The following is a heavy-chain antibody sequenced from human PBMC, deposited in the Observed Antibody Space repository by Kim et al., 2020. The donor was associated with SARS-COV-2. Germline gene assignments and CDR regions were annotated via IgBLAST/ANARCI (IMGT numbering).Heavy chain of an antibody. V-gene: IGHV7-4-1*02. Sequence: EAPGFQGRFVFSLDHPGSTAYLQISSLKAEDTAVYYCARTHSYGYYFDYWGQGTLVTVSS. D-gene: IGHD5-18*01. CDR3: ARTHSYGYYFDY. J-gene: IGHJ4*02.